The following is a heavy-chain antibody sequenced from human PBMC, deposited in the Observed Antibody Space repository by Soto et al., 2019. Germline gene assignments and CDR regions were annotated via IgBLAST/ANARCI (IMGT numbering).Heavy chain of an antibody. CDR1: GFTFSSYE. Sequence: EVQLVESGGGLVQPGGSLRLSCAASGFTFSSYEMNWVRQAPGKGLEWVSYINTSGSTIYYADSVKGRFTISRDNAKNSLYLQMNSLRVEDTAVYYCARDQSDSSGNYFEFYYYYGMDVCGQGTTVTVSS. D-gene: IGHD3-22*01. CDR2: INTSGSTI. CDR3: ARDQSDSSGNYFEFYYYYGMDV. J-gene: IGHJ6*02. V-gene: IGHV3-48*03.